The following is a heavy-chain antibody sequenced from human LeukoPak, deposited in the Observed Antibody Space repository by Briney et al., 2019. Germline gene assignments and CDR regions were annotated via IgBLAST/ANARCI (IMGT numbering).Heavy chain of an antibody. V-gene: IGHV3-23*01. D-gene: IGHD3-10*01. CDR3: AKASWVSSADAVL. J-gene: IGHJ4*02. CDR1: GFTCSSYA. CDR2: LRGGGET. Sequence: GGSLRLCCAASGFTCSSYAMSWVRQAPARGLEWVSSLRGGGETFYADFVKGRFTPSRDESRNTVYLQLNDLRVEDTAIYYCAKASWVSSADAVLWGQGTLVTVSS.